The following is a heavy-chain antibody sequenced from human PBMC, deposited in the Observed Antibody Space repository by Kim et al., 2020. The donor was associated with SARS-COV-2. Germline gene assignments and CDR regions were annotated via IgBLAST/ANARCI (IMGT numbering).Heavy chain of an antibody. V-gene: IGHV1-18*01. J-gene: IGHJ4*02. CDR3: ARADGFTFFGVVIYSSNAHFDY. Sequence: ASVKVSCKASGYTFTSYGISWVRQAPGQGLEWMGWIGAYNGNTNYAQKLQGRVTMTTDTSTSTAYMELRSLRSDDTAVYYCARADGFTFFGVVIYSSNAHFDYWGQGTLVTVSS. D-gene: IGHD3-3*01. CDR1: GYTFTSYG. CDR2: IGAYNGNT.